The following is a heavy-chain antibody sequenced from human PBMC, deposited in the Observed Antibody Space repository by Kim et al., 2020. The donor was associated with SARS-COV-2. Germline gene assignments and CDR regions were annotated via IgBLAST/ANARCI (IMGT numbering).Heavy chain of an antibody. V-gene: IGHV1-18*04. CDR2: ISAYNGNT. D-gene: IGHD5-18*01. Sequence: ASVKVSCKASGYTFTSYGISWVRQAPGQGLEWMGWISAYNGNTNYAQKLQGRVTMTTDTSTSTAYMELRSLRSDDTAVYYCARDRSGQLWLLTRGRYFDYWGQGTLVTVSS. CDR3: ARDRSGQLWLLTRGRYFDY. J-gene: IGHJ4*02. CDR1: GYTFTSYG.